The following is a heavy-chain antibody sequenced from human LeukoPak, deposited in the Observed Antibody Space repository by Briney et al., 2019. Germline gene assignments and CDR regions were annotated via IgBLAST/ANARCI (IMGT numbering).Heavy chain of an antibody. Sequence: SETLSLTCAVSGYSISSGYCWGWIRQPPGKGLEWIGSIYHSGSTYYNPSLKSRVTISVDTSKNQFSLKLSSVTAADTAVYYCARISGSYYIDYWGQGTLVTVSS. CDR2: IYHSGST. V-gene: IGHV4-38-2*01. CDR1: GYSISSGYC. J-gene: IGHJ4*02. CDR3: ARISGSYYIDY. D-gene: IGHD1-26*01.